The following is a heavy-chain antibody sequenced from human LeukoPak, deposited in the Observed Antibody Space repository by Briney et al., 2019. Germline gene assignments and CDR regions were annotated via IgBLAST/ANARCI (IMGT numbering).Heavy chain of an antibody. V-gene: IGHV5-51*01. CDR1: GYRFTSYW. Sequence: GESLKISCKGSGYRFTSYWIGWVRQMPGKGLEWMGIIYPGDSDTRYSPSFQGQVTISADKSISTAYLQWSSLKALDTAMYYCARGTLGYCSSTSCYNLDYWGQGTLVTVSS. D-gene: IGHD2-2*02. J-gene: IGHJ4*02. CDR3: ARGTLGYCSSTSCYNLDY. CDR2: IYPGDSDT.